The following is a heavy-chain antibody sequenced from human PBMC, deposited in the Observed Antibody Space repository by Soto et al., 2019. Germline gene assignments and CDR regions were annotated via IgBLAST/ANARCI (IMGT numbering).Heavy chain of an antibody. V-gene: IGHV1-69*13. Sequence: EASVKVSCKASGGTFSSYAISWVRQAPGQGLEWMGGIIPIFGTANYAQKFQGRVTITADESTSTAYMELSSLRSEDTAVYYCARDRRDGGGIWSEYNWFDPWGQGTLVTVSS. D-gene: IGHD3-3*01. CDR3: ARDRRDGGGIWSEYNWFDP. CDR1: GGTFSSYA. CDR2: IIPIFGTA. J-gene: IGHJ5*02.